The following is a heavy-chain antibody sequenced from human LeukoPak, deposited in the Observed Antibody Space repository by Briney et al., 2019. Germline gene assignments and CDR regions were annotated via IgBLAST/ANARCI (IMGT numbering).Heavy chain of an antibody. D-gene: IGHD2-15*01. CDR1: GGSISSGTYY. J-gene: IGHJ4*02. Sequence: SQTLSLTCTVSGGSISSGTYYWSWIRQPPGKGLEWIGRIYTSGSTNYNPSLKRRVTISLDTSKNQFSLKLSSVTAADTAVYFCARADCESGGNCHYFNYWGQGTLLTVSS. V-gene: IGHV4-61*02. CDR2: IYTSGST. CDR3: ARADCESGGNCHYFNY.